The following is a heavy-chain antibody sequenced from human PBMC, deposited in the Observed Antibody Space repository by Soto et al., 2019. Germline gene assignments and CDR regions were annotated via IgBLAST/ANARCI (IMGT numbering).Heavy chain of an antibody. CDR3: ARGTVLAYYFDY. Sequence: SDTLSLTCTVSGGSISSGDYYWSWIRQPPGKGLEWIGYIYYSGSTYYNPSLKSRVTISVDTSKNQFSLKLSSVTAADTAVYYCARGTVLAYYFDYWGQGTLVTVSS. J-gene: IGHJ4*02. CDR2: IYYSGST. CDR1: GGSISSGDYY. V-gene: IGHV4-30-4*02. D-gene: IGHD2-15*01.